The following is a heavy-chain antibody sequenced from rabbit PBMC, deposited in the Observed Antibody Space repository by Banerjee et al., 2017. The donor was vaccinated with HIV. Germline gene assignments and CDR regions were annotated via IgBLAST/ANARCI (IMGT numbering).Heavy chain of an antibody. CDR3: ARDLADGNGWNFNL. Sequence: QEQLEESGGGLVKPGGTLTLTCKASGIDFSSYYYMCWVRQAPGKGLEWIACIYNGDGSTYYASWVNGRFTISKTSSTTVDLKMTSLTVADTATYFCARDLADGNGWNFNLWGQGTLVTVS. V-gene: IGHV1S43*01. CDR2: IYNGDGST. J-gene: IGHJ4*01. D-gene: IGHD6-1*01. CDR1: GIDFSSYYY.